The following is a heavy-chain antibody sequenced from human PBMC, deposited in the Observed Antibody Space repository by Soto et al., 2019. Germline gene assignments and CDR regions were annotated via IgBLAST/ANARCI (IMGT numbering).Heavy chain of an antibody. D-gene: IGHD6-19*01. CDR2: IYYSGST. J-gene: IGHJ4*02. Sequence: SSETLSLTCTVSGGSISSYYWSWIRQPPGKGLEWIGYIYYSGSTNYNPSLKSRVTISVDTSKNQFSLKLSSVTAADTAVYYCARESSGWRYFDYWGQGTLVTVSS. V-gene: IGHV4-59*01. CDR1: GGSISSYY. CDR3: ARESSGWRYFDY.